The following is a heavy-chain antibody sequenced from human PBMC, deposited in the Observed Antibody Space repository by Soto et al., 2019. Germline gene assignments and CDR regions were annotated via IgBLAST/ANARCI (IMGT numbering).Heavy chain of an antibody. Sequence: SVKVSCKASGGTFSTYTINWVRQAPGQGLEWMGRINPILGIAIYAQKFQGRVTITADKSTSTSYMELSSLRSEDTAVYYCAKDFLQDWGQDYYYGMDVWGQGTTVTVSS. CDR2: INPILGIA. CDR3: AKDFLQDWGQDYYYGMDV. CDR1: GGTFSTYT. D-gene: IGHD7-27*01. J-gene: IGHJ6*02. V-gene: IGHV1-69*04.